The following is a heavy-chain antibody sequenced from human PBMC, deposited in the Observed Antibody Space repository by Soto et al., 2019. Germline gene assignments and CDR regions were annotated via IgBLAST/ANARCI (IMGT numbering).Heavy chain of an antibody. CDR2: ISDSGTT. CDR1: GGPLSSHY. Sequence: QVQLQESGPGLVKPSETLSLTCTVSGGPLSSHYWSWIRQPPGKGLEWIGYISDSGTTKYNLSLTSPITIXXDXSXXQFSMKLSSVTAADTAVYYCAGVKGSGSYYSRLDYWGQGTLATVSS. V-gene: IGHV4-59*11. CDR3: AGVKGSGSYYSRLDY. D-gene: IGHD3-10*01. J-gene: IGHJ4*02.